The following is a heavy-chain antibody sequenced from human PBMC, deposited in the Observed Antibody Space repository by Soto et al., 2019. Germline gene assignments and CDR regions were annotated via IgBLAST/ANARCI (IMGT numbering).Heavy chain of an antibody. CDR3: AREGVDCGGDCYGDYYYGMDV. J-gene: IGHJ6*02. Sequence: KPSDPLSLTRANYGGSFSGYYWSWIRQPPGKGLEWIGKINHSGSTNYNPSLKSRVTISVDTSKNQFSLKLSSVTAADTAVYYCAREGVDCGGDCYGDYYYGMDVWRQGTTVTVSS. V-gene: IGHV4-34*01. CDR2: INHSGST. D-gene: IGHD2-21*02. CDR1: GGSFSGYY.